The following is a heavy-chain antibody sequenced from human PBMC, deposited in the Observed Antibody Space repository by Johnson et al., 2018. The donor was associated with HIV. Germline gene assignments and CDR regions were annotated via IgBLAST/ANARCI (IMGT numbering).Heavy chain of an antibody. CDR2: IKSKTDGGTT. CDR3: TTAGGRDTIFGVANDAFDI. Sequence: VQLVESGGDLVKPGGFLRLSCAASGITFSDAWMTWVRQAPGKGLEWVGRIKSKTDGGTTDYAAPVKGRFTIHRDDSKNTLYLQMNSLKTEDTAVYYCTTAGGRDTIFGVANDAFDIWGQGTMVTVSS. CDR1: GITFSDAW. J-gene: IGHJ3*02. D-gene: IGHD3-3*01. V-gene: IGHV3-15*01.